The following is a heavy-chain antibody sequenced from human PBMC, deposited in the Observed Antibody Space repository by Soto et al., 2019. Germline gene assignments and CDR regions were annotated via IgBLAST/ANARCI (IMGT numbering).Heavy chain of an antibody. D-gene: IGHD2-21*01. CDR2: INPYSGGT. J-gene: IGHJ4*02. V-gene: IGHV1-2*02. CDR1: GYIFTDHY. CDR3: ARPKYGETYYDS. Sequence: VQMVQSGAEVKRPGASVKVSCKASGYIFTDHYIHWLRQAPGQSLEWMGWINPYSGGTHFARKFHDRVTMARDTSVSTAYMELRSLKSDDTAVYYCARPKYGETYYDSWGQGTVVTVSS.